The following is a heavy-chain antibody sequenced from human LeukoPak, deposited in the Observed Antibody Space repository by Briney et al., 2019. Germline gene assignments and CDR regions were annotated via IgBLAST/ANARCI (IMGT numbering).Heavy chain of an antibody. V-gene: IGHV4-59*01. J-gene: IGHJ4*02. CDR2: IYYSGST. CDR3: GRFNWTYPAARPKLSLDY. Sequence: ETSETLSLTCTVSGGSISSYYWSWIRQPPGKGLEWIGYIYYSGSTTYNPSLTSRVTISVDTSKNQFALKLSSVTAADNAVYYLGRFNWTYPAARPKLSLDYWGQGTLVTVSS. D-gene: IGHD1-7*01. CDR1: GGSISSYY.